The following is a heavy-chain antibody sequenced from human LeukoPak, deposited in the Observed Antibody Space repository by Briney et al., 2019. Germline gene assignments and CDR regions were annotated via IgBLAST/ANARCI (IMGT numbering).Heavy chain of an antibody. Sequence: GGSLRLPCAASGLTVSSNYMSWVRQAPGKGLEWVSVVYSGGDIYYAHSVRGRFTISRDSSKNTLYLQMNSLRVEDTAVYYCARAAGDRIGYFDLWGRGTLVTVSS. CDR1: GLTVSSNY. D-gene: IGHD7-27*01. J-gene: IGHJ2*01. CDR2: VYSGGDI. CDR3: ARAAGDRIGYFDL. V-gene: IGHV3-53*01.